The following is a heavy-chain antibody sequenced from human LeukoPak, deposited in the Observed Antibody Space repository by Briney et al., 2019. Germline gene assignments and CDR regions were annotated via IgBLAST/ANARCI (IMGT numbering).Heavy chain of an antibody. CDR2: IYTSGST. V-gene: IGHV4-4*07. CDR1: GGSISSYY. J-gene: IGHJ5*02. CDR3: ARRDYYGSGFEFDP. Sequence: SETLSLTCTVSGGSISSYYWSWIRQPAGKGLEWTGRIYTSGSTNYNPSLKSRVTMSVDTSKNQFSLKLSSVTAADTAVYYCARRDYYGSGFEFDPWGQGTLVTVSS. D-gene: IGHD3-10*01.